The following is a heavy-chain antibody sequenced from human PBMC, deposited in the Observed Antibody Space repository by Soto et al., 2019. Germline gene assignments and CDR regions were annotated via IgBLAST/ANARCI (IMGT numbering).Heavy chain of an antibody. CDR1: GFTFSSYD. J-gene: IGHJ6*02. CDR2: IGTAGDT. CDR3: ARAQGYYYRMDV. V-gene: IGHV3-13*01. Sequence: LRLSCAASGFTFSSYDMHWVRQATGKGLEWVSAIGTAGDTYYPASVKGRFTISRENAKNSFYLQMNSLRVGDTAVYYCARAQGYYYRMDVWGQGTTVTVSS.